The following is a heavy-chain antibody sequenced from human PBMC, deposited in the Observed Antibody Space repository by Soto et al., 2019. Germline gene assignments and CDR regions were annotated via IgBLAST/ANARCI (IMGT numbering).Heavy chain of an antibody. CDR3: ARVSGSYYYGMDV. D-gene: IGHD1-26*01. CDR2: IYHSGST. CDR1: GGSISSSNW. Sequence: QVQLQESGPGLVKPSGTLSLTCAVSGGSISSSNWWSWVRQPPGKGLEWIGEIYHSGSTNYNPSPEGRVTISVDKSKHQFSLKLSSVAAADTAVYYCARVSGSYYYGMDVWGQGITVTVSS. V-gene: IGHV4-4*02. J-gene: IGHJ6*02.